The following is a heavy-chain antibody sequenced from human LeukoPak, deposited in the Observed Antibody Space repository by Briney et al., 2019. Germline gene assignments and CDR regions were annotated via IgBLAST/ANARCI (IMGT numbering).Heavy chain of an antibody. V-gene: IGHV3-23*01. Sequence: GGSLRLSCAASGFTFSSYAMSWVRQAPGRGLEWVSAISGSGGSTYYADSVKGRFTISRDNSKNTLYLQMNSLRAEDTTVYYCAKAVGHSSGWFWGQGTLVTVSS. J-gene: IGHJ4*02. CDR1: GFTFSSYA. CDR3: AKAVGHSSGWF. D-gene: IGHD6-19*01. CDR2: ISGSGGST.